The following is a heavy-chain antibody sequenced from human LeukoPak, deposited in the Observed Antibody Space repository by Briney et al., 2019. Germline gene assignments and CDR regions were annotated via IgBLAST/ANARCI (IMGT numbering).Heavy chain of an antibody. CDR1: GGSFSGYY. D-gene: IGHD2-2*01. J-gene: IGHJ4*02. CDR2: INHSGST. V-gene: IGHV4-34*01. CDR3: ARAATDIVVVPAAMVDYFDY. Sequence: PSETLSLTCAVYGGSFSGYYWSWIRQPPGKGLEWIGEINHSGSTNYNPPLKSRVTISVDTSKNQFSLKLSSVTAADTAVYYCARAATDIVVVPAAMVDYFDYWGQGTLVTVSS.